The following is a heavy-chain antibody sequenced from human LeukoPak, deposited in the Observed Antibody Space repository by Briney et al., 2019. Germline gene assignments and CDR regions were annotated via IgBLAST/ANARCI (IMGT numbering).Heavy chain of an antibody. CDR2: ISYDGSNK. CDR3: AKVTYSSSGDY. Sequence: PGGSLRLSCAASGFTFSSYGMHWVRQAPGKGLEWVAVISYDGSNKYYADSVKGRFTISRDNSKNTLYLQMNSLRAEDTAVYYCAKVTYSSSGDYWGQGTLVTVSS. J-gene: IGHJ4*02. V-gene: IGHV3-30*18. CDR1: GFTFSSYG. D-gene: IGHD6-6*01.